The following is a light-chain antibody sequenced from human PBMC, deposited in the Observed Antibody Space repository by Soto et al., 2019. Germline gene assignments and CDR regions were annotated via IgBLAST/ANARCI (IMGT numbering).Light chain of an antibody. CDR1: QSVLYSSNNKNY. Sequence: DIVMTQSPDSLAVSLGERATINCKSSQSVLYSSNNKNYLAWYQQKPRQPPKLLIYWASTRESGVPDRFSGSGSGTDFTLHISRLQAEDVAVYYCQQYYSPPWTFGQGTKVEIK. V-gene: IGKV4-1*01. CDR2: WAS. J-gene: IGKJ1*01. CDR3: QQYYSPPWT.